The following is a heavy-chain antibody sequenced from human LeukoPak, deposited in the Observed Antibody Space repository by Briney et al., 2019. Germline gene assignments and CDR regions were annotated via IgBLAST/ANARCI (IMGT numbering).Heavy chain of an antibody. Sequence: PETLSLTCTVSGGSISDFYWSWIRQPAGKGLEWIGRTYISGNTNYNPSLKSRVTMSLDTSKNHFSLRLSSVTAADTAVYYCARNAGDYWGQGTLVTVSS. CDR1: GGSISDFY. CDR3: ARNAGDY. CDR2: TYISGNT. V-gene: IGHV4-4*07. D-gene: IGHD1-1*01. J-gene: IGHJ4*02.